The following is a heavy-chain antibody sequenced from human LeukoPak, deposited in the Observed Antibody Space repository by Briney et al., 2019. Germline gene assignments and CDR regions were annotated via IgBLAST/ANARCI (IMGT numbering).Heavy chain of an antibody. J-gene: IGHJ6*03. Sequence: SETLSLTCTVSGGSISSYYWSWIRQPPGKGLEWIGSIYYSGSTYYNPSLKSRVTISVDTSKNQFSLKLSSVTAADTAVYYCATTVTSDDYFYYMDVWGKGTTVTVSS. D-gene: IGHD4-11*01. CDR1: GGSISSYY. CDR2: IYYSGST. V-gene: IGHV4-59*05. CDR3: ATTVTSDDYFYYMDV.